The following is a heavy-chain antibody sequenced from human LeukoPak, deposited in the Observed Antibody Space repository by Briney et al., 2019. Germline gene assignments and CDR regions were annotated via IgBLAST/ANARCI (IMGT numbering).Heavy chain of an antibody. Sequence: SETLSLTCAVYGGSFSGYYWSWIRQPPGKGLEWIGEINHSGSTNYNPSLKSRVTISVDTSKNQFSLKLSSVNAADTAVYYCARGSIAAARGGGAWGQGTLVTVSS. J-gene: IGHJ5*02. V-gene: IGHV4-34*01. CDR3: ARGSIAAARGGGA. D-gene: IGHD6-25*01. CDR1: GGSFSGYY. CDR2: INHSGST.